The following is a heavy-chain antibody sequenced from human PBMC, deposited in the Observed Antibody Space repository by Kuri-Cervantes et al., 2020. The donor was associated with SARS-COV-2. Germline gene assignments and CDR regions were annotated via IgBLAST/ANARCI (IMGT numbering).Heavy chain of an antibody. CDR1: GSTFSSYG. V-gene: IGHV3-30*03. CDR3: ASEPGGTFDY. D-gene: IGHD3-16*01. Sequence: GESLKISCAASGSTFSSYGMHWVRQAPGKGLEWVAVISYDGSNKYYADSVKGRFTISRDNAKNSLYLQMNSLRAEDTAVYYCASEPGGTFDYWGHGTLVTGSS. J-gene: IGHJ4*01. CDR2: ISYDGSNK.